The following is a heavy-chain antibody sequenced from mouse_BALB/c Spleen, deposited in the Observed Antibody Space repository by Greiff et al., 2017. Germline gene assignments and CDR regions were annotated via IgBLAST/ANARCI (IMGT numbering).Heavy chain of an antibody. CDR2: INPSNGRT. Sequence: VQLQQPGAELVKPGASVKLSCKASGYPFTSYWMHWVKQRPGQGLEWIGEINPSNGRTNYNEKFKSKATLTVDKSSSTAYMQLSSLTSEDSAVYYCARGSDYGFAYWGQGTLVTVSA. V-gene: IGHV1S81*02. J-gene: IGHJ3*01. CDR1: GYPFTSYW. D-gene: IGHD2-4*01. CDR3: ARGSDYGFAY.